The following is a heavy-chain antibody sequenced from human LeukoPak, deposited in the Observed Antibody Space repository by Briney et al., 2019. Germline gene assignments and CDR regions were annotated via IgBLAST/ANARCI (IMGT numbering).Heavy chain of an antibody. V-gene: IGHV1-69*05. J-gene: IGHJ3*02. D-gene: IGHD3-22*01. Sequence: ASVKVSCKASAGTFSSYDITWVRQAPGQGLEWMGRIIPIFGTANYAQKFQGRVTITIDESTATASMELSSLKSEDTPVYYCARERTMIVAAFDIWGQGTMVTVSS. CDR3: ARERTMIVAAFDI. CDR1: AGTFSSYD. CDR2: IIPIFGTA.